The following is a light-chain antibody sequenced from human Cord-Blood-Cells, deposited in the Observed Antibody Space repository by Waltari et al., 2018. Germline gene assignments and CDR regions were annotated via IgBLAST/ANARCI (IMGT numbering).Light chain of an antibody. CDR3: QQRSNWLFT. CDR1: QSVSSY. CDR2: DAS. V-gene: IGKV3-11*01. Sequence: DIVLTQSPATLSLSPGDRSTLSCRASQSVSSYLAWYQQKPGQAPRRLIYDASNRATGIPARFSGSGSGTDFTLTISSLEPEDFAVYYCQQRSNWLFTFGPGTKVDIK. J-gene: IGKJ3*01.